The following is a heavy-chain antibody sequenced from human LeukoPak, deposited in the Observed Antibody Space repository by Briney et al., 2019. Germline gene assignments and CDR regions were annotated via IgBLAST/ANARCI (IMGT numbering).Heavy chain of an antibody. V-gene: IGHV1-18*01. CDR2: ISAYNGNT. CDR1: GYTFTSYG. Sequence: ASVKVSCKASGYTFTSYGISWVRQAPGQGLEWMGWISAYNGNTNYAQKLQGRVTMTTDTSTSTAYMELRSLRSDDTAVYYCARLPYYYDSSGSDYWGQGTLVTVSS. D-gene: IGHD3-22*01. J-gene: IGHJ4*02. CDR3: ARLPYYYDSSGSDY.